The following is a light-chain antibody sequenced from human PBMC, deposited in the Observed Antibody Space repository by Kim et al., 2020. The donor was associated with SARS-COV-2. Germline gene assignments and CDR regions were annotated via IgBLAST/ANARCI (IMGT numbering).Light chain of an antibody. V-gene: IGKV1-39*01. CDR3: RLTFSASPS. Sequence: DIQMTQSPSSLSASVGDRVTITCRASQDISRYLNWYQQKPGKAPKLLIYTASSLQSGVPSRFTGSGSETDFTLTISSLQPEDFASCYGRLTFSASPSFCEGSKVVIK. CDR2: TAS. CDR1: QDISRY. J-gene: IGKJ1*01.